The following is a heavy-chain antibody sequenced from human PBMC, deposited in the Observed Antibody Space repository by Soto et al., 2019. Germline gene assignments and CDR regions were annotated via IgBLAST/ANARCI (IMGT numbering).Heavy chain of an antibody. D-gene: IGHD7-27*01. CDR3: AVLTGDGCGFDI. Sequence: ASVKVSCKASGYTFTGYYMHWGRQAPGQGLEWMGWINPNSGGTNYAQKFQGLVTMTRDTSISTAYMELSRVRSAATSLYSCAVLTGDGCGFDIWGQGTMVTVSS. CDR2: INPNSGGT. J-gene: IGHJ3*02. V-gene: IGHV1-2*04. CDR1: GYTFTGYY.